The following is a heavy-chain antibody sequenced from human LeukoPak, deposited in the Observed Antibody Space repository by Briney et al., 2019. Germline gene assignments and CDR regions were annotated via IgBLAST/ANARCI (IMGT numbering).Heavy chain of an antibody. CDR2: INHSGST. CDR3: SLSGDY. J-gene: IGHJ4*02. CDR1: GFTFSSY. V-gene: IGHV4-34*08. D-gene: IGHD3-10*01. Sequence: GSLRLSCAASGFTFSSYWSWIRQPPGKGLEWIGEINHSGSTNYNPSLKSRVTISVDTSKNQFSLKLSSVTAADTAVYYCSLSGDYWGQGTLVTVSS.